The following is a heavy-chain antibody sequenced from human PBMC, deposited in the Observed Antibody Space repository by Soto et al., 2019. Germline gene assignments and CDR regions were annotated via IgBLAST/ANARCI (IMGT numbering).Heavy chain of an antibody. CDR1: GYTSADFG. D-gene: IGHD2-2*01. CDR2: VSGNNGAS. V-gene: IGHV1-18*04. Sequence: QVQLMQSGTEVKKPGASVTVSCTASGYTSADFGISWVRQAPGQGLEWMGWVSGNNGASNPAPKVQGRITMTLDTSTGVSYMALRSLRSDDTAIYYCVRDQKYFRVNGNWFDSWGQGTLVIVSS. CDR3: VRDQKYFRVNGNWFDS. J-gene: IGHJ5*01.